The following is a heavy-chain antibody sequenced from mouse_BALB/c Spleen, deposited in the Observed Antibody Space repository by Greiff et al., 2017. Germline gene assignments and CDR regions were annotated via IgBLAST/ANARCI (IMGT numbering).Heavy chain of an antibody. CDR1: GFSLTSYG. V-gene: IGHV2-9*02. J-gene: IGHJ4*01. CDR3: ARDREGLRRGSYYAMDY. D-gene: IGHD2-4*01. Sequence: QVQLKESGPGLVAPSQSLSITCTVSGFSLTSYGVHWVRQPPGKGLEWLGVIWAGGSTNYNSALMSRLSISKDNSKSQVFLKMNSLQTDDTAMYYCARDREGLRRGSYYAMDYWGQGTSVTVSS. CDR2: IWAGGST.